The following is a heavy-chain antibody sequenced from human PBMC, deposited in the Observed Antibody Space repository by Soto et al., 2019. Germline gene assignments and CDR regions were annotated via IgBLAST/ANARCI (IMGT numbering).Heavy chain of an antibody. V-gene: IGHV4-59*01. CDR3: ARYRREAVAGYTLDN. Sequence: SETLSLTCTVSGGSISSNYWTWIRQPPGKGLEWIGYVYNSGSTNYNPSLRSRVTISEDTSKSQFSLKVNSMTAADTAVYYCARYRREAVAGYTLDNWGQGILVTVSS. D-gene: IGHD6-13*01. J-gene: IGHJ4*02. CDR1: GGSISSNY. CDR2: VYNSGST.